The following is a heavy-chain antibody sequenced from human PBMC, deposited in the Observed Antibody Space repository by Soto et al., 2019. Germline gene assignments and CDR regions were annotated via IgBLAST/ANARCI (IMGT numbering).Heavy chain of an antibody. V-gene: IGHV5-51*01. CDR1: GPRFPNRL. Sequence: GESLKISCKYSGPRFPNRLFAWVRQVPGKGLEWMGNIYPGDSDIKYSPSLDGQVTISADKSSSTAFLEWRSLRASDSATYYCARQDGSGQSDYWGQGTRVTVSS. CDR3: ARQDGSGQSDY. D-gene: IGHD3-10*01. CDR2: IYPGDSDI. J-gene: IGHJ4*02.